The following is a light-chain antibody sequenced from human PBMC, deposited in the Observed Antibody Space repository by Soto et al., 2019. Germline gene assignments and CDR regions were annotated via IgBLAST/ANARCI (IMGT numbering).Light chain of an antibody. Sequence: QSVLTQPPSVSGAPGQRVTISCTGSSSNIGAGYVVHWYLQLPGTAPKLLIYGNTNRPSGVPDRFSGSKSGSSASLAITGLQAEDEADYYCQSHDSSLHASVFGTGTKLTVL. CDR2: GNT. J-gene: IGLJ1*01. V-gene: IGLV1-40*01. CDR3: QSHDSSLHASV. CDR1: SSNIGAGYV.